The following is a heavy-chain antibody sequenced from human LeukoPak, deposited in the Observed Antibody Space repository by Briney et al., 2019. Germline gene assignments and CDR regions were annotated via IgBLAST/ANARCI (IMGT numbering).Heavy chain of an antibody. V-gene: IGHV1-8*01. CDR2: MNPNSGNT. D-gene: IGHD1-1*01. CDR1: RYTFTSYD. CDR3: ARGANWNDDYYYYMDV. Sequence: ASVKVSCKASRYTFTSYDINWVRQATGQGLEWMGWMNPNSGNTGYAQKFQGRVTMTRNTSISTAYMELSSLRSEDTAVYYCARGANWNDDYYYYMDVWGNGTTVTISS. J-gene: IGHJ6*03.